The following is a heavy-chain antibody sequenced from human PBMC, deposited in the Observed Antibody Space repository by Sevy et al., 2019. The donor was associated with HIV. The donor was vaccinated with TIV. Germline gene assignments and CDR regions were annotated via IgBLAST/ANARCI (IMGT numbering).Heavy chain of an antibody. Sequence: GGSLRLSCAASGFTFSSYGMHWVRQAPGKGLEWVAVISYDGSNKYYGDSVKGRFTISRDNSKNTLYLQMNSLRAEDTAVYYCAKWSMGGAGWLQFGAFDFWGQGTMVTVSS. CDR3: AKWSMGGAGWLQFGAFDF. CDR2: ISYDGSNK. J-gene: IGHJ3*01. CDR1: GFTFSSYG. V-gene: IGHV3-30*18. D-gene: IGHD5-12*01.